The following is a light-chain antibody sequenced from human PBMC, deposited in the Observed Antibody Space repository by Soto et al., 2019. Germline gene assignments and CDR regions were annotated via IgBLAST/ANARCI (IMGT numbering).Light chain of an antibody. CDR3: QQYDSYYLT. J-gene: IGKJ1*01. V-gene: IGKV1-5*01. Sequence: DIQMTQSTSTLAASIGDRVTITCRASQSISSWLAWYQQKPGKAPKLLIYDASKLESGVPSSFSGSGSGTEFSLAISSLQPDDFATYSWQQYDSYYLTFGQGTKVEIK. CDR2: DAS. CDR1: QSISSW.